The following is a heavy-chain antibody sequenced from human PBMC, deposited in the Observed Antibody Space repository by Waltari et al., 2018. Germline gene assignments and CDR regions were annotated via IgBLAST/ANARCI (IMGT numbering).Heavy chain of an antibody. CDR2: IHHRGSA. D-gene: IGHD6-13*01. Sequence: QVQLQESGPRLVKPSETLSLICSVSGHSITSDYYLAWLRQSPEKGLEWIGTIHHRGSAYYSPSLKSRVTLSVDTSKNQFYLRGTSLTAADTAMYFCARAEGVAAGGKAYNYFDSWGQGTLVTVSS. J-gene: IGHJ5*01. CDR1: GHSITSDYY. CDR3: ARAEGVAAGGKAYNYFDS. V-gene: IGHV4-38-2*02.